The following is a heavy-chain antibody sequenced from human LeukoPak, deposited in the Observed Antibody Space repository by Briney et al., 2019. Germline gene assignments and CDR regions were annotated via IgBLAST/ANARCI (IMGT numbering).Heavy chain of an antibody. Sequence: ASMKVSCKASGYTFSNYGITWVRQAPGQGLEWMGWISSYSGNTIYAQKFQGRVTMTTDTSTSTAYIELRNLTPDDTAVFYCARGGLRIIGVTDSGYWRQEPLLTVSS. CDR3: ARGGLRIIGVTDSGY. CDR2: ISSYSGNT. CDR1: GYTFSNYG. J-gene: IGHJ4*02. D-gene: IGHD1-20*01. V-gene: IGHV1-18*01.